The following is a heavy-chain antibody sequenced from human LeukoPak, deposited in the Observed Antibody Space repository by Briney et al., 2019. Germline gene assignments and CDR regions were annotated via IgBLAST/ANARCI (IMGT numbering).Heavy chain of an antibody. J-gene: IGHJ4*02. D-gene: IGHD2-2*01. CDR1: GFTFSSYA. CDR3: AKDPGVVPAHYFDY. Sequence: GGSLRPSCAASGFTFSSYAMNWVRQAPGKGLEWVSGTGSTGVSTFYADSVKGRFTVPRDNSKNTLSLQMNSLRAEDTAVYYCAKDPGVVPAHYFDYWGQGTLVTVSS. CDR2: TGSTGVST. V-gene: IGHV3-23*01.